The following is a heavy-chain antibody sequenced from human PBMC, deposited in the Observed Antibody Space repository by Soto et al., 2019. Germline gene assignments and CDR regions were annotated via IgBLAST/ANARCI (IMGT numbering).Heavy chain of an antibody. Sequence: PGGSLRLSCAASGFAFNRYTMHWVRQAPGKGLEWVALISSDGNSKYYADSVKGRFTISRDSSKNTLYLHMNSLRTEDTAVYYCGKERRGRGWFVCNYWGQGIVVTVSS. D-gene: IGHD6-19*01. CDR1: GFAFNRYT. V-gene: IGHV3-30-3*01. CDR3: GKERRGRGWFVCNY. CDR2: ISSDGNSK. J-gene: IGHJ4*02.